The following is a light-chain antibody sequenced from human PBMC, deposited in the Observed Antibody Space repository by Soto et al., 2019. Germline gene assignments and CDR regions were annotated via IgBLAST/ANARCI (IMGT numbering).Light chain of an antibody. CDR1: SSNIGAGYD. J-gene: IGLJ3*02. V-gene: IGLV1-40*01. CDR3: QSYDSSLSGSV. CDR2: GNS. Sequence: QSVLTQPPSVSGAPGQRVTISCTGSSSNIGAGYDVHWYQQLPGTAPKLLIYGNSNRPSGVPDRFSGSKSGTSASLAITGLQAEDEADYYCQSYDSSLSGSVFGGGPQLTVL.